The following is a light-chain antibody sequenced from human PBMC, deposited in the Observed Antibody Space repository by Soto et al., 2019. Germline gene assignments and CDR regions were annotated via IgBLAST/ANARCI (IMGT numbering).Light chain of an antibody. CDR1: TGAVTSGHY. Sequence: QAVVTQVPSLTVSPGGTVTLTCGSSTGAVTSGHYPHWFQQKPGQAPRTLIYDTSNRHSWTPARFSGSLLGGKAALTLSGAQTEDEAEYYCLCSYSGARVFGGGTKVTVL. J-gene: IGLJ2*01. CDR2: DTS. V-gene: IGLV7-46*01. CDR3: LCSYSGARV.